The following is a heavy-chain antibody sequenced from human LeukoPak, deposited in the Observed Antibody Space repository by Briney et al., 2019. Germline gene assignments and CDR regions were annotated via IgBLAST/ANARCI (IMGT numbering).Heavy chain of an antibody. CDR1: XXXVSSNY. CDR2: IYSGGST. Sequence: PGGSXRLSXXXXXXXVSSNYMSWVRXAPGKGLEWVSVIYSGGSTYYADSVKGRCTISRDNSKNTLYLQMNSLRAEDTAVYYCARNRAGYSSSWYNYWGQGTLVTVSS. D-gene: IGHD6-13*01. J-gene: IGHJ4*02. V-gene: IGHV3-53*01. CDR3: ARNRAGYSSSWYNY.